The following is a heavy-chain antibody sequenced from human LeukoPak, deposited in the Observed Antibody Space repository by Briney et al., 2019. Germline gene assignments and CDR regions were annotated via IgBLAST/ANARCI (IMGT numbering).Heavy chain of an antibody. D-gene: IGHD3-10*01. V-gene: IGHV4-59*01. Sequence: PSETLSLTCTVSDGSISSYYWSWIRQPPGKGLEWIGYIYYSGSTNYNPSLKSRVTISVDTSKNQFSLKLSSVTAADTAVYYRARVWFGESLRAYYYYYMDVWGKGTTVTVSS. CDR1: DGSISSYY. CDR2: IYYSGST. CDR3: ARVWFGESLRAYYYYYMDV. J-gene: IGHJ6*03.